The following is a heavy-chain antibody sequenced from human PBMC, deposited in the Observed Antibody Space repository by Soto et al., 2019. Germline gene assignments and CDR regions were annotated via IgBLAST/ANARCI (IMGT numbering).Heavy chain of an antibody. J-gene: IGHJ6*03. Sequence: QVQLQESGPGLVKPWETLSLTCTVSGGSISNYYCSWIRQSPGKELEWIGYISDSGSTNYNPSLMSRVTISMDTFNNHFSLRLASVTAADTAVYYCARHSRHIRPFGELDHYFYMDVWGKGTTVTVSS. CDR3: ARHSRHIRPFGELDHYFYMDV. V-gene: IGHV4-59*08. CDR2: ISDSGST. D-gene: IGHD3-10*01. CDR1: GGSISNYY.